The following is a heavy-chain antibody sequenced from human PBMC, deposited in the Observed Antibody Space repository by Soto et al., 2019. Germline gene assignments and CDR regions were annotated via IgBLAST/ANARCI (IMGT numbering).Heavy chain of an antibody. CDR2: FNPASTGA. J-gene: IGHJ6*02. CDR3: ARETGYGVSYTFSMDV. CDR1: GYTFTSYY. V-gene: IGHV1-46*01. Sequence: QVQLVQSGAEVMEPGASVKVSCKASGYTFTSYYMHWLRQAPGQGLEWVGFFNPASTGATHAQKFQGRVTMTKDTSASTAYLELSSLSSEDTAIYYCARETGYGVSYTFSMDVWGQGTTVTVSS. D-gene: IGHD1-26*01.